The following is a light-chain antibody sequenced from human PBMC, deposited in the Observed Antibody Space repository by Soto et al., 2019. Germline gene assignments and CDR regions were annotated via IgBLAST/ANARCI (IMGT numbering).Light chain of an antibody. Sequence: EIVVTQSPGTVSLSPGERATLSCRASQSVSSSHLAWYQQKPGQAPRLLISGASSRATGIPDRFTGSGSGTDFTLTISRLEPEDFAVYYCQQYGSSPRTFGQGTKVDIK. J-gene: IGKJ1*01. CDR3: QQYGSSPRT. CDR2: GAS. V-gene: IGKV3-20*01. CDR1: QSVSSSH.